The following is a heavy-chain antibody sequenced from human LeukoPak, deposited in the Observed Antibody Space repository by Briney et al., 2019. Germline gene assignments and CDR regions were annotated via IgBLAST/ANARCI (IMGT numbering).Heavy chain of an antibody. CDR1: GFTFSSFS. V-gene: IGHV3-21*06. CDR3: ARDRGSGWLEDLAY. Sequence: GGSLRLSCAASGFTFSSFSMNWVRQAPGKGLEWVSSISGISDYIYYADSVKGRFTMSRDNAKNVLYLEMNSLRVEDTAIYFCARDRGSGWLEDLAYWGQGTLVTVSS. CDR2: ISGISDYI. J-gene: IGHJ4*02. D-gene: IGHD6-19*01.